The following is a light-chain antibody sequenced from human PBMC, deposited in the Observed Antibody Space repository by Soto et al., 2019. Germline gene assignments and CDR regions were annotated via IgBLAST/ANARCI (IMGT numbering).Light chain of an antibody. V-gene: IGKV3-15*01. J-gene: IGKJ5*01. Sequence: EIVMTQSPATLSVSPGERATLSCRASQSVSSNLAWYQQKPGQAPRLLIYGASTRATGIPARFSGSGSGKEFTLTISSLQSEDFAVYYCQKYNNWPPITFGQGTRREIK. CDR2: GAS. CDR3: QKYNNWPPIT. CDR1: QSVSSN.